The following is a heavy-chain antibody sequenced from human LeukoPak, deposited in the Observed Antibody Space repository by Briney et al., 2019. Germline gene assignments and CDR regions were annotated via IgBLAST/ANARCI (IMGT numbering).Heavy chain of an antibody. CDR1: GGSISSGDYY. D-gene: IGHD4-11*01. CDR2: IYYSGST. Sequence: PSQTLSLTCTVSGGSISSGDYYWSWIRQPPGKGLEWIGYIYYSGSTYYNPSLKSRVTISVDTSKNQFSLKLSSVTAADTAVYYCARDPAMTRHAFDIWGQGTMVTVSS. V-gene: IGHV4-30-4*08. J-gene: IGHJ3*02. CDR3: ARDPAMTRHAFDI.